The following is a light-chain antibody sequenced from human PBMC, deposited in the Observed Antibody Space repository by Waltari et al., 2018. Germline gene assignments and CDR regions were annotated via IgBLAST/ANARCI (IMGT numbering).Light chain of an antibody. CDR1: QSVRWF. CDR3: HQYVTLPAT. CDR2: HAS. Sequence: EIVLTQSPDTLSLSPEERATLSCRPSQSVRWFLAWYQQKPGQAPRLLLYHASSRATGIPDRFSGSASRTDLSLTISRLVPEDFAVSYCHQYVTLPATFGQGTKLEIK. J-gene: IGKJ1*01. V-gene: IGKV3-20*01.